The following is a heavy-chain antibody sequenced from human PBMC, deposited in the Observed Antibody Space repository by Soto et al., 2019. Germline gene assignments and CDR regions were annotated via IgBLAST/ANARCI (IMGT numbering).Heavy chain of an antibody. D-gene: IGHD3-9*01. J-gene: IGHJ4*02. CDR2: IWSDGSNK. V-gene: IGHV3-33*01. CDR3: ARVFDTYYFDA. Sequence: QVQLVQSGGGVVQPGRSLRLSCAASGFTFSTYGMHWVRQAPGKGLEWVALIWSDGSNKYYADSVKGRFTISRDNSKKTLYLQMNSLSAEDTAVYYCARVFDTYYFDAWGQGNMITVSS. CDR1: GFTFSTYG.